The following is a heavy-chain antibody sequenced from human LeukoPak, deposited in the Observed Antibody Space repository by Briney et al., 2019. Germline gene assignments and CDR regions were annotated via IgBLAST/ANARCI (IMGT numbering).Heavy chain of an antibody. D-gene: IGHD6-6*01. V-gene: IGHV3-21*01. CDR1: GFTFSSYS. CDR2: ISSSSSYI. CDR3: ARGRDSSSSGGFDY. J-gene: IGHJ4*02. Sequence: PGGSLRLSCAASGFTFSSYSMNWVRQAPGKGLEWVSSISSSSSYIYYADSVRGRFTISRDNAKNSLYLQMNSLRAEDTAVYYCARGRDSSSSGGFDYWGQGTLVTVSS.